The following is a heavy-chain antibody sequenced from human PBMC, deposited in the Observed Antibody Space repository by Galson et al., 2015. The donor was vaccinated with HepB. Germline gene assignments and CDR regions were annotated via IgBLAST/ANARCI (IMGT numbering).Heavy chain of an antibody. V-gene: IGHV3-49*03. CDR1: GFTFGDYA. CDR3: TRDHPHGSGSYYTPYYFDY. J-gene: IGHJ4*02. Sequence: SLRLSCAASGFTFGDYAMSWFRQAPGKGLEWVGFIRSKAYGGTTEYAASVKGRFTISRDDSKSIAYLQMNSLKTEDTAVYYCTRDHPHGSGSYYTPYYFDYWGQGTLVTVSS. CDR2: IRSKAYGGTT. D-gene: IGHD3-10*01.